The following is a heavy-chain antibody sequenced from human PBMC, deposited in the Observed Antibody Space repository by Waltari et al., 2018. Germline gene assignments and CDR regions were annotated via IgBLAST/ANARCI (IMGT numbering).Heavy chain of an antibody. Sequence: EVQLLESGGALVQPGGSLRLSCAASGFKFFNYGISWVRQIPGKGRGWVASISDVGVNTFYASSVKGRFYISRDDSKNTLFLQMNSLRADDSAAYYCAKDQYGNGWRHHGMDVWGQGTTVTVSS. CDR2: ISDVGVNT. CDR3: AKDQYGNGWRHHGMDV. CDR1: GFKFFNYG. J-gene: IGHJ6*02. D-gene: IGHD6-19*01. V-gene: IGHV3-23*01.